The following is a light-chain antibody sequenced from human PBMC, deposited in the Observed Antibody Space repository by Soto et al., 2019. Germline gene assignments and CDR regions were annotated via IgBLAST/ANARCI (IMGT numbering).Light chain of an antibody. CDR1: QSVSSY. V-gene: IGKV3-11*01. Sequence: EIVLTQSPATLSLSPGERATLSCRASQSVSSYFAWYQQKPGQAPRLLIYDASNRATGVPARFSGSGSGTDFTLTISSLEPEDFAVYYCQQRSNWPLTFGGGIMVELK. CDR3: QQRSNWPLT. J-gene: IGKJ4*01. CDR2: DAS.